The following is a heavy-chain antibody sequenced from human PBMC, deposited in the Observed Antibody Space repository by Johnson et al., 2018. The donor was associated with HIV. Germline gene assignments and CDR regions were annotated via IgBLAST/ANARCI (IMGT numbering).Heavy chain of an antibody. CDR1: GFTFRSYA. CDR3: ARVQLLADDVFNI. J-gene: IGHJ3*02. V-gene: IGHV3-30*04. D-gene: IGHD3-10*01. Sequence: QVQLVESGGAVVQPGRSLRLSCAASGFTFRSYAMHWVRQAPGKGLEWVAAIGYDGSSTSYADSVKGRFTISRDNAKNTLYLQMDSLGAEDTAVYYCARVQLLADDVFNIWGQGTMVTVSS. CDR2: IGYDGSST.